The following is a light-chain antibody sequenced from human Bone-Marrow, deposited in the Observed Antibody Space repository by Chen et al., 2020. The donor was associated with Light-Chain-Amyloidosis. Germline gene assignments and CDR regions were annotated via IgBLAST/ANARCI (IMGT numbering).Light chain of an antibody. J-gene: IGLJ3*02. CDR3: QVWDRSSDRPV. CDR2: DDS. V-gene: IGLV3-21*02. Sequence: SYVLTQPSSVSAAPGQTATIACGGNNIGSTSVHWYQQTPGHAPLLVVYDDSDRPSGIPERLSGSNSGNTATLTISRVEAGDEADYYCQVWDRSSDRPVFGGGTKLTVL. CDR1: NIGSTS.